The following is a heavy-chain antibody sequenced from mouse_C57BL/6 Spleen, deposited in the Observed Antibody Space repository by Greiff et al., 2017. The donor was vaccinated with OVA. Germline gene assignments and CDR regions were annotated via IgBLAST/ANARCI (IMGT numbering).Heavy chain of an antibody. J-gene: IGHJ3*01. CDR1: GYTFTSYW. CDR3: AIYDYDVGFAY. V-gene: IGHV1-52*01. D-gene: IGHD2-4*01. CDR2: IDPSDSET. Sequence: VQLQQPGAELVRPGSSVKLSCKASGYTFTSYWMHWVKQRPIQGLEWIGNIDPSDSETHYNQKFKDKATLTVDKSSSTAYMQLSSLTSEDSAVYYGAIYDYDVGFAYWGQGTLVTVSA.